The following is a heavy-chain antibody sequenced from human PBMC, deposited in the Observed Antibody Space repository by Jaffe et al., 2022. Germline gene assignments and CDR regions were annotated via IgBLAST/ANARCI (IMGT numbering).Heavy chain of an antibody. J-gene: IGHJ4*02. CDR3: ARDQLPDGIWTMDY. CDR1: GFTFRTYT. V-gene: IGHV3-23*01. CDR2: IFVGGGSS. Sequence: EVHLLESGGGLVQPGGSLRLSCAASGFTFRTYTMGWVRQAPGKGLEWVSSIFVGGGSSSSANSVRGRFTISRDDSRNTLYLQMNSLRAEDTAVYYCARDQLPDGIWTMDYWGRGTLVTVSS. D-gene: IGHD1-1*01.